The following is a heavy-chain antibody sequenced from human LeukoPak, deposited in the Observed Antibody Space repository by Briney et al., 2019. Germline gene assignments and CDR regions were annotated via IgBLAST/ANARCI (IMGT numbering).Heavy chain of an antibody. CDR1: GVSINSGASY. CDR3: ARVPYGSGTYDFDY. Sequence: SETLSLTCTVSGVSINSGASYWCWIRQPPGKSLEWIGSIFYSGTPYYNPSLRGRVAISGDTSQNQFSLWLGSVTAADTAGYYCARVPYGSGTYDFDYWGQGILVTVSS. V-gene: IGHV4-30-4*01. CDR2: IFYSGTP. D-gene: IGHD3-10*01. J-gene: IGHJ4*02.